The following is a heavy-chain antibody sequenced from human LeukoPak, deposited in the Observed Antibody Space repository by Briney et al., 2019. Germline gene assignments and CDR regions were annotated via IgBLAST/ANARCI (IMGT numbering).Heavy chain of an antibody. D-gene: IGHD5-12*01. CDR3: ARGSLHSAYGFDY. J-gene: IGHJ4*02. V-gene: IGHV3-48*03. CDR2: SSSSGSTI. CDR1: GFTFSSYE. Sequence: GGSLRLSCAASGFTFSSYEMDWVRQAPGKGLEWVSHSSSSGSTIYYAGSVKGRFTIARDNAKNSVYLQMNSLRAEDTAVYYCARGSLHSAYGFDYWGQGTLVAVSS.